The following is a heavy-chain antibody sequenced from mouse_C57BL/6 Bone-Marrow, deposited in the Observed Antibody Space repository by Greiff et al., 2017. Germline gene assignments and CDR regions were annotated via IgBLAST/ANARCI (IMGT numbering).Heavy chain of an antibody. J-gene: IGHJ1*03. Sequence: QVQLQQPGAELVKPGASVKMSCKASGYTFTSYWITWVKQRPGQGLEWIGDIYPGSGSTNYNEKFKSKATLTVDTASSTAYLQLSSLTSEDSAVYYCARPYYSNDGDFDVWGTGTTVTVSS. D-gene: IGHD2-5*01. V-gene: IGHV1-55*01. CDR2: IYPGSGST. CDR1: GYTFTSYW. CDR3: ARPYYSNDGDFDV.